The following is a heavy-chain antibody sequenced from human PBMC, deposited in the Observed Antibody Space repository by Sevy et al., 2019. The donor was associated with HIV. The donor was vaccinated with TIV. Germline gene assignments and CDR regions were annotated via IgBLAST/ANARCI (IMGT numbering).Heavy chain of an antibody. CDR2: ISAYNGNT. Sequence: ASVKVSCKASGYTFTSYGISGVRQAPGQGLEGMGWISAYNGNTNYAQKLQVSVTMTTDTSTSTAYMDMRSLRSDDTDVYYCAREGYGDYDYYFDYWGQGTLVTVSS. J-gene: IGHJ4*02. D-gene: IGHD4-17*01. CDR3: AREGYGDYDYYFDY. V-gene: IGHV1-18*01. CDR1: GYTFTSYG.